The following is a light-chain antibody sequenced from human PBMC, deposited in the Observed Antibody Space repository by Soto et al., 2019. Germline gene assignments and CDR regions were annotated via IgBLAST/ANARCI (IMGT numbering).Light chain of an antibody. J-gene: IGKJ5*01. CDR3: QQYHTWPPIT. CDR2: DAS. Sequence: EIVMTQSPATLSVSPGERATLSCRASQSVTSNLAWYQQKPGQPPRLLIYDASTRATGIPARFSGSGSGTEFTLTISSLQSEDVGIYYCQQYHTWPPITFGQGTRLEIK. CDR1: QSVTSN. V-gene: IGKV3-15*01.